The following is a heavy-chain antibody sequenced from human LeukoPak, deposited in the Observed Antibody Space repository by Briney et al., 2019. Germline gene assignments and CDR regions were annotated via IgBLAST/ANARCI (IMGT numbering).Heavy chain of an antibody. J-gene: IGHJ3*02. Sequence: ASVKVSCKASGYTFTSYYMHWVRQAPGQGLEWMGWINPNSGGTNYAQKFQGRVTMTRDTSISTAYMELSRLRSDDTAVYYCARRDGYNHDAFDIWGQGTMVTVSS. CDR3: ARRDGYNHDAFDI. CDR2: INPNSGGT. V-gene: IGHV1-2*02. CDR1: GYTFTSYY. D-gene: IGHD5-24*01.